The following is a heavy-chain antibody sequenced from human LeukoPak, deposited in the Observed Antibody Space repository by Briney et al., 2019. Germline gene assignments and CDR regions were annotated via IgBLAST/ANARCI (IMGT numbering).Heavy chain of an antibody. V-gene: IGHV1-69*13. J-gene: IGHJ6*02. Sequence: GASVRVSCKASGGTFSSYAISWVRQAPGQGLEWKGGIIPIFGTANYAQKFQGRVTITADESTSTAYMELSSLRSEDTAVYYCARGIAAAGTNHYYYYYGMDVWGQGTTVTVSS. CDR3: ARGIAAAGTNHYYYYYGMDV. CDR2: IIPIFGTA. CDR1: GGTFSSYA. D-gene: IGHD6-13*01.